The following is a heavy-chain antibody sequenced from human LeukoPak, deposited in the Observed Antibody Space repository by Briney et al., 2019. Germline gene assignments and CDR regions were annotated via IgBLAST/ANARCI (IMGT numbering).Heavy chain of an antibody. CDR1: GYALTSYY. Sequence: ASVKVSCKASGYALTSYYMHWVRQAPGQGLEWMGIINPSGGSTSYAQKFQGRVTMTRDTSTSTVYMELSSLRPEDTAVYYCAREGYSGYENWGQGTLVTVSS. D-gene: IGHD5-12*01. J-gene: IGHJ4*02. CDR3: AREGYSGYEN. CDR2: INPSGGST. V-gene: IGHV1-46*01.